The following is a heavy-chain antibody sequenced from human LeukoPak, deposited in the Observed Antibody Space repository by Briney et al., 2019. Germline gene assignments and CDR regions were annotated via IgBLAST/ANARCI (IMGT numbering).Heavy chain of an antibody. Sequence: SQTLPLTCTVSGFSISSSPSYCGWIRQSPGRGRVWIGSMYYTGGTNYNPSLRSRVTMSVDTSNNQFSLHLSSVTAADTAVYYCARRPPWWQNPTIASVIWGQGTMVTVSS. D-gene: IGHD2-15*01. CDR2: MYYTGGT. CDR3: ARRPPWWQNPTIASVI. V-gene: IGHV4-39*01. CDR1: GFSISSSPSY. J-gene: IGHJ3*02.